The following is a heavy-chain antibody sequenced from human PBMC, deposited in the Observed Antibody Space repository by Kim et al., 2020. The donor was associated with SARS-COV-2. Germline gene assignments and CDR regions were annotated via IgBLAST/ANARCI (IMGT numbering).Heavy chain of an antibody. V-gene: IGHV3-21*01. D-gene: IGHD1-1*01. Sequence: GGSLRLSCAASGFTFSSYSMNWVRQAPGKGLEWVSSISSSSSYIYYADSVKGRFTISRDNAKNSLYLQMNSLRAEDTAVYYCARGTTGTTGIYYYYYYYMDVWGKGTTVTVSS. CDR2: ISSSSSYI. CDR1: GFTFSSYS. CDR3: ARGTTGTTGIYYYYYYYMDV. J-gene: IGHJ6*03.